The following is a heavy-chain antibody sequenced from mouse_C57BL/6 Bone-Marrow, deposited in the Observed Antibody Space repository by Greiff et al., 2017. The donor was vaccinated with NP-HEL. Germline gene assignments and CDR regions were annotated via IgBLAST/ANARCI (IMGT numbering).Heavy chain of an antibody. V-gene: IGHV5-12*01. CDR2: ISNGGGST. CDR1: GFTFSDYY. CDR3: ARSTATGTGWFAY. J-gene: IGHJ3*01. D-gene: IGHD4-1*02. Sequence: EVQVVESGGGLVQPGGSLKLSCAASGFTFSDYYMYWVRQTPEKRLEWVAYISNGGGSTYYPDTVKGRFTISRDNAKNTLYLQMSRLKSEDTAMYYCARSTATGTGWFAYWGQGTLVTVSA.